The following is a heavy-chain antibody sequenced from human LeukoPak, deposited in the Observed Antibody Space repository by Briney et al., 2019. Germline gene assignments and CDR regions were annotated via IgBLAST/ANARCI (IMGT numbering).Heavy chain of an antibody. Sequence: GGSLRLSCAASGFTFSTYEMNWFRQAPGKGLEWVSYISSSGNSIYYADSVKGRFTISRDNAKNSLYLQMNSLRAEDMAVYYCARGRAVSGTYFDYWGQGTLVSVSS. J-gene: IGHJ4*02. CDR2: ISSSGNSI. D-gene: IGHD6-19*01. CDR3: ARGRAVSGTYFDY. V-gene: IGHV3-48*03. CDR1: GFTFSTYE.